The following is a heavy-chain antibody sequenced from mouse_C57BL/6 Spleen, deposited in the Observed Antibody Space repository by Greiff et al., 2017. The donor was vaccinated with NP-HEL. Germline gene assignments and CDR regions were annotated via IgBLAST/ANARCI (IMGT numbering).Heavy chain of an antibody. J-gene: IGHJ2*01. V-gene: IGHV1-69*01. CDR2: IDPSDSYT. CDR1: GYTFTSYW. D-gene: IGHD2-2*01. CDR3: ARWEYGYDYFDY. Sequence: QVQLQQPGAELVMPGASVKLSCKASGYTFTSYWMHWVKQRPGQGLEWIGEIDPSDSYTNYNQKFKGKSTLTVDKSSSTAYMQLSSLTSEDSAVYYCARWEYGYDYFDYWSQGTTLTVSS.